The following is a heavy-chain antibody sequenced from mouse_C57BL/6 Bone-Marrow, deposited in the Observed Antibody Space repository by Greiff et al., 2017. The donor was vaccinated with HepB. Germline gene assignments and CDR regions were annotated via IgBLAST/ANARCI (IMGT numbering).Heavy chain of an antibody. Sequence: VQLQQSGPELVKPGASVKISCKASGYSFTGYYMNWVKQSPEKSLEWIGEINPSTGGTTYNQKFKAKATLTVDKSSSTAYMQLKSLTSEDSAVYYCARCPMDYWGQGTSVTVSS. CDR3: ARCPMDY. CDR2: INPSTGGT. J-gene: IGHJ4*01. V-gene: IGHV1-42*01. CDR1: GYSFTGYY.